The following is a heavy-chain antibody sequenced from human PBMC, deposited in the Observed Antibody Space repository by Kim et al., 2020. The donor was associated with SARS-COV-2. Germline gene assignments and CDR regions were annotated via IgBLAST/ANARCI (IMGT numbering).Heavy chain of an antibody. V-gene: IGHV3-23*01. CDR3: ARVRARLLGYDYYGMDV. J-gene: IGHJ6*02. CDR2: ISGSGGST. CDR1: GFTFSSYA. D-gene: IGHD2-8*02. Sequence: GGSLRLSCAASGFTFSSYAMSWVRQAPGKGLEWVSAISGSGGSTYYADSVKGRLTISRDNSKNTRYLQMNSLRAEDTAVYYCARVRARLLGYDYYGMDVWGQGTTVTVSS.